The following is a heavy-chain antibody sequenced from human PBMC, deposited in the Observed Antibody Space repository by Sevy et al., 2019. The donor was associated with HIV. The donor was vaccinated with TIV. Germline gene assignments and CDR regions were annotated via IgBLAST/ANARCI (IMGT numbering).Heavy chain of an antibody. D-gene: IGHD3-16*01. CDR1: GCSVSSGSYY. CDR2: IDYSGST. V-gene: IGHV4-61*01. CDR3: ERGRTAMGGY. Sequence: SETLSLTCTVSGCSVSSGSYYWSWIRQPPGKGLEWFGYIDYSGSTNYNPSLKSRVTISVDTSKIQFSLKLSSVAAADTAVYYCERGRTAMGGYWGQGTLVTVSS. J-gene: IGHJ4*02.